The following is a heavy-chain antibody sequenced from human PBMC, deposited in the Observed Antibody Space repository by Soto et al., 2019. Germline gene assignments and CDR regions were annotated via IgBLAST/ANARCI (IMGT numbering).Heavy chain of an antibody. CDR1: GFTFSSYA. Sequence: GGSLRLSCAASGFTFSSYAMSWVRQAPGKGLEWVSYISTSGNTMYYADSVKGRFTISRDNAKNSLSLQMHSLRAEDAAVYYCARDMRSSWPFDYWGQGTLVTVSS. V-gene: IGHV3-48*04. CDR3: ARDMRSSWPFDY. D-gene: IGHD6-13*01. CDR2: ISTSGNTM. J-gene: IGHJ4*02.